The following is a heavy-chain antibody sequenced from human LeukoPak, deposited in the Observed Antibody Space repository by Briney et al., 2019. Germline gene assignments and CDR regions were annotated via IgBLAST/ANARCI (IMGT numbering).Heavy chain of an antibody. CDR3: ARDVGITVADSFDP. CDR2: IHIYRGNA. Sequence: ASVKVSCKASGYSSTNYGISWVRQAPGQGLEWMGWIHIYRGNANYAQKFQGRVTMTTDTSTSTVYMEVRGLRSDDTAMYYCARDVGITVADSFDPWGQGTLVTVSS. J-gene: IGHJ5*02. CDR1: GYSSTNYG. D-gene: IGHD6-13*01. V-gene: IGHV1-18*01.